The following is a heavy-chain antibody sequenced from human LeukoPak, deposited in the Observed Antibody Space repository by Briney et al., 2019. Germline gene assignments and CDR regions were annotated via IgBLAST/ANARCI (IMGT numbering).Heavy chain of an antibody. D-gene: IGHD6-19*01. V-gene: IGHV3-11*01. CDR3: ARDKFETSGCFDY. CDR1: EFTLSDYY. CDR2: ISRSGTTI. J-gene: IGHJ4*02. Sequence: GGSLRLSCAASEFTLSDYYMSWIRQAPGKGLEWVSYISRSGTTIHYADSVKGRFTISRDNAKNSLYLQMNSLRADDTAVYFCARDKFETSGCFDYWGQGALVTVSS.